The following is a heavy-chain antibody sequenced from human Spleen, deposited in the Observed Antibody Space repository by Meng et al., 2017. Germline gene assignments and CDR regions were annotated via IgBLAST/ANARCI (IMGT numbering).Heavy chain of an antibody. CDR1: GGSISSYY. Sequence: SETLSLTCTVSGGSISSYYWSWIRQPPGKGLEWIGYIYYSGSTNYNPSLKSRVTISVDTSKNQFSLKVSSVTAADTAVYYCARMVADYDSSDYSAYGMDVWGQGTTVTVSS. J-gene: IGHJ6*02. V-gene: IGHV4-59*12. D-gene: IGHD3-22*01. CDR2: IYYSGST. CDR3: ARMVADYDSSDYSAYGMDV.